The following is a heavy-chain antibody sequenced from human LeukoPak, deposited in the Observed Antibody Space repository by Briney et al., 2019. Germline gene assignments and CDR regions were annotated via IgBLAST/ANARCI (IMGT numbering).Heavy chain of an antibody. Sequence: SETQSLTCAVYGGSFSDYYWSWIRQPPGKGLEWIGEINHSGSTDYNPSLKSRVTISVDTSKNQFSLRLNSVTAADTAVYYCARAVRYFDLWGRGTLVTVSS. J-gene: IGHJ2*01. CDR3: ARAVRYFDL. V-gene: IGHV4-34*01. CDR2: INHSGST. CDR1: GGSFSDYY.